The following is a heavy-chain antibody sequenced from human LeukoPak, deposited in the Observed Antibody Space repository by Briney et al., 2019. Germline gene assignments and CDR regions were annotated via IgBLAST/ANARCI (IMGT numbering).Heavy chain of an antibody. Sequence: SETLSLTCAVYGGSFSGYYWSWIRQPPGKGLEWIGEINHSGSTYYNPSLKSRVTISVDTSKNQFSLKLSSVTAADTAVYYCARSGSGYLRYYFDYWGQGTLVTVSS. CDR1: GGSFSGYY. J-gene: IGHJ4*02. V-gene: IGHV4-34*01. CDR2: INHSGST. D-gene: IGHD5-12*01. CDR3: ARSGSGYLRYYFDY.